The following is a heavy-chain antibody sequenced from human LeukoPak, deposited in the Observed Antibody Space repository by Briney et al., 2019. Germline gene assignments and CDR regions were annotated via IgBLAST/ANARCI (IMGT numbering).Heavy chain of an antibody. CDR2: IRSKADNYAS. V-gene: IGHV3-73*01. Sequence: GGSLRLSCAASGFTFSGSPILWVRQASGKGLEWVGRIRSKADNYASAYAASVQGRCTISRDDSKNTAYLQLNSLKTEDTAVYYCTQSNYWGQGALVTVSS. CDR3: TQSNY. J-gene: IGHJ4*02. CDR1: GFTFSGSP.